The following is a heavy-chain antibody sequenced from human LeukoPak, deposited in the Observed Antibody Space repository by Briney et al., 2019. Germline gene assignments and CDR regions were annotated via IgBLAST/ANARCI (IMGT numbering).Heavy chain of an antibody. Sequence: GRSLRLSCAASGLTFDDYPMHWIRQAPGKGPEWVSGISSNSRSIGYADSVKGRFTISRDNAKNSLYLQMNRLRAEDTALYYCAKDLGGRYYDYFDYWGQGTLVTVSS. CDR2: ISSNSRSI. V-gene: IGHV3-9*01. CDR3: AKDLGGRYYDYFDY. D-gene: IGHD1-26*01. J-gene: IGHJ4*02. CDR1: GLTFDDYP.